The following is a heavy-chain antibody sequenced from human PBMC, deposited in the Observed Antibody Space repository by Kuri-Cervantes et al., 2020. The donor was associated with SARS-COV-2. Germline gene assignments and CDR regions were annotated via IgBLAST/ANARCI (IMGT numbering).Heavy chain of an antibody. D-gene: IGHD6-19*01. CDR3: ATGLSSGWYYANSGHYFDY. CDR1: GFIFSSHE. CDR2: VGSSGSPI. V-gene: IGHV3-48*03. Sequence: LSLTCAGSGFIFSSHELTWVRQAPGKGLEWVASIGSSGGAVSYVGSSGSPIYYEDSVKGRFTVSRDNAKNLLFLQMNSLRAEDTAVYYCATGLSSGWYYANSGHYFDYWGQGTLVTVSS. J-gene: IGHJ4*02.